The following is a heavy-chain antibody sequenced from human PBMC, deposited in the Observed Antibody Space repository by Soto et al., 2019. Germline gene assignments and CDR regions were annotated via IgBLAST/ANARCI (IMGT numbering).Heavy chain of an antibody. Sequence: PGGSLRLSYAASGFTFSSYWLSWFRQAPGKGLEWVANIKQDGSEKYYVDSVKGRFTISRDNAKNSLYLQMNSLRAEDTAVYYCARDDRYYYDSSGYHDYWGQGT. CDR1: GFTFSSYW. CDR3: ARDDRYYYDSSGYHDY. V-gene: IGHV3-7*01. CDR2: IKQDGSEK. D-gene: IGHD3-22*01. J-gene: IGHJ4*02.